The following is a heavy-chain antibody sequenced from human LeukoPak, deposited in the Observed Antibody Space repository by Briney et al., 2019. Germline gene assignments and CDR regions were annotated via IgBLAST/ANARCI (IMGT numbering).Heavy chain of an antibody. CDR3: AKDGEYQLLSLDNYGDRNWFDP. CDR1: GYTFTGYY. J-gene: IGHJ5*02. D-gene: IGHD2-2*01. CDR2: INPNSGGT. V-gene: IGHV1-2*06. Sequence: ASVKVSCKASGYTFTGYYMHWVRQAPGQGLEWMGRINPNSGGTNYAQKFQGRVTLTMDRSTSTAYMELRSLRSDDTAVYYCAKDGEYQLLSLDNYGDRNWFDPWGQGTLVTVSS.